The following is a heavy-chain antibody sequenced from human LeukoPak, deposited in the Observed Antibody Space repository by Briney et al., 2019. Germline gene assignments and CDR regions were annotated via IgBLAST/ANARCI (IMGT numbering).Heavy chain of an antibody. Sequence: GGSLRLSCAASGFTFSSYAMSWVRQAPGKGLEWVSAISGSGGSTYYADSVKGRFTISRDNSKNTLYLQMNSLRAEDTAVYYCAKAYYYGSGSHGVFDYWGQGTLVTVSS. CDR3: AKAYYYGSGSHGVFDY. CDR2: ISGSGGST. D-gene: IGHD3-10*01. V-gene: IGHV3-23*01. J-gene: IGHJ4*02. CDR1: GFTFSSYA.